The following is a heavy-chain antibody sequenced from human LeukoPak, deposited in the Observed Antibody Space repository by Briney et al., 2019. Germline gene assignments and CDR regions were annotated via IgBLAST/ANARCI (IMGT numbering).Heavy chain of an antibody. V-gene: IGHV4-30-4*01. CDR1: GGSISSGDYS. Sequence: SETLSLTCTVSGGSISSGDYSWSWIRQPPGKGLEWIGYIYYSGSTYYNPSLKSRVTISVDTSKNQFSLKLSSVTAADTAVYYCAREERDGYNLGYNWFDPWGQGTLVTVSS. CDR2: IYYSGST. CDR3: AREERDGYNLGYNWFDP. D-gene: IGHD5-24*01. J-gene: IGHJ5*02.